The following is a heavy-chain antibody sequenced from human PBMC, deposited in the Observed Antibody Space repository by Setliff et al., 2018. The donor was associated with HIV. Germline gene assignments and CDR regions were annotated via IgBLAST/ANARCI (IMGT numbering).Heavy chain of an antibody. J-gene: IGHJ4*02. D-gene: IGHD3-22*01. CDR2: ISQSGST. CDR1: GGSIRSSGYS. V-gene: IGHV4-30-2*01. Sequence: SETLSLTCAVSGGSIRSSGYSWSWIRQPPGKGLEWIGYISQSGSTYYNPSLKSRVTMSVDTSKNQFSLKLTSVTAADTAVYYCARDFVHLTNYYDSDRYVYWGQGTLVTVSS. CDR3: ARDFVHLTNYYDSDRYVY.